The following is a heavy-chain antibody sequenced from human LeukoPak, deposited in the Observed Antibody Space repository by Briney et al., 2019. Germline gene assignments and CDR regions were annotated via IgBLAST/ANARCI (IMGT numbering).Heavy chain of an antibody. Sequence: PSETLSLTCAVYGGSFSGYYWSWIRQPPGKGLEWIGEINHSGSTNYNPSLKSRVTISVDTSKNQFSLKLSSVTAADTAVYYCARVARGRYNWNSSAGGGMDVWGKGTTVTVSS. CDR2: INHSGST. D-gene: IGHD1-7*01. V-gene: IGHV4-34*01. J-gene: IGHJ6*03. CDR1: GGSFSGYY. CDR3: ARVARGRYNWNSSAGGGMDV.